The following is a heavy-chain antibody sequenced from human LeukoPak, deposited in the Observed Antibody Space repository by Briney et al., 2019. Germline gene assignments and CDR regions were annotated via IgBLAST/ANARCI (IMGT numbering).Heavy chain of an antibody. D-gene: IGHD3-10*01. Sequence: GGSLKISCSTSGYRFIGYSIGWVRQVPGKGLDWVGIIFPGDGETKYSPSFQGHVTISANKSTSAAYLQWSSLKASDSAIYYCGRRAYYNRWIKFHFDGWGQRSLVSGSS. V-gene: IGHV5-51*01. CDR2: IFPGDGET. CDR1: GYRFIGYS. J-gene: IGHJ4*02. CDR3: GRRAYYNRWIKFHFDG.